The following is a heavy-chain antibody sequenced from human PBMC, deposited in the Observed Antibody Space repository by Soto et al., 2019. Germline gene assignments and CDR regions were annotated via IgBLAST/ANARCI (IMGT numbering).Heavy chain of an antibody. Sequence: PSETLSLTCSVSGDSISSGDYYWSWIRQPPGKGLEWIGYIYYSGSTYYNPSLKSRVTMSVDTSKNQFSLNLSSVTAADTAVYYCASDNWAHVGGMDVWGQGTTVTVSS. V-gene: IGHV4-30-4*01. J-gene: IGHJ6*02. D-gene: IGHD7-27*01. CDR3: ASDNWAHVGGMDV. CDR2: IYYSGST. CDR1: GDSISSGDYY.